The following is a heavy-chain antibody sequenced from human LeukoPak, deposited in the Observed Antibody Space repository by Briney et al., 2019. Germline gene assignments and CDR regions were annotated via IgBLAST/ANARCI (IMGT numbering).Heavy chain of an antibody. CDR3: ARDLYSSSLIDY. D-gene: IGHD6-6*01. CDR1: GGSISSSSYY. Sequence: SETLSLTCTVSGGSISSSSYYWGWIRQPPGKGLEWIGSIYYSGSTYYNPSIKSRVTISVDTSNNQFSLKLSSGTAANAAVYYGARDLYSSSLIDYWGQGTLVTVSS. V-gene: IGHV4-39*07. CDR2: IYYSGST. J-gene: IGHJ4*02.